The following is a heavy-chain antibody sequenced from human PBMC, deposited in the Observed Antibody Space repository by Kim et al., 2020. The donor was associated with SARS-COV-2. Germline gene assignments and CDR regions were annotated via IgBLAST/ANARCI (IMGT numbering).Heavy chain of an antibody. Sequence: GESLKISCKGSGYSFTSYWISWVRQMPGKGLEWMGRIDPSDSYTNYSPSFQGHVTISADKSISTAYLQWSSLKASDTAMYYCARRYTSSWYGDYYYYGMDVWGQGTTVTVSS. V-gene: IGHV5-10-1*01. J-gene: IGHJ6*02. D-gene: IGHD6-13*01. CDR3: ARRYTSSWYGDYYYYGMDV. CDR1: GYSFTSYW. CDR2: IDPSDSYT.